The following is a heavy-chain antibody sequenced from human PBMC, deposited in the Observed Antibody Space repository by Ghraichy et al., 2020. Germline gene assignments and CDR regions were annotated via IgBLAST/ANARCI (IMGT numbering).Heavy chain of an antibody. CDR2: IFYNGRT. Sequence: GSLSLPCSVTSGSVTGYYWAWIRQPPGKGLEWIGNIFYNGRTIYNSSLKSRVTMSVDTSKNQFSLKLTSVTAADTAIYYCARSGGWFDPWGPGTLVNVSS. V-gene: IGHV4-59*02. J-gene: IGHJ5*02. CDR3: ARSGGWFDP. CDR1: SGSVTGYY.